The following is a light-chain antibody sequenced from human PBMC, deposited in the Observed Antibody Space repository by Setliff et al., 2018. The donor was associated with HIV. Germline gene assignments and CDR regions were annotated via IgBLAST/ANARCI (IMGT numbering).Light chain of an antibody. CDR1: QGVGPN. V-gene: IGKV3D-15*01. CDR2: HAS. CDR3: QHYNAWPYA. Sequence: EVVMTQSPATLSVSPGERATLSCRASQGVGPNLAWYQQKPGQPPRLLIYHASTRASGVPARFSASGSGTQFTLIITSVQSEDFAVYSCQHYNAWPYAFGQGTKVDIK. J-gene: IGKJ2*01.